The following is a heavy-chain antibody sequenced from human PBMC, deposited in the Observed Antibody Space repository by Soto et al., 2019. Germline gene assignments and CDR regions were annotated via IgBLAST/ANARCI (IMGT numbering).Heavy chain of an antibody. Sequence: QVQLQQWRSGLLKPSETLSLTCAVYGESFSGYYWSWIRQPPGKGLEWIGEINHSGSTNYNPSLKSRVTISVDTSKNQFSLKLSSVTAADTAVYYCATLGIAAAGTSGPSDPPGFDFWGQGTLVTVSS. CDR1: GESFSGYY. V-gene: IGHV4-34*01. CDR3: ATLGIAAAGTSGPSDPPGFDF. J-gene: IGHJ4*02. D-gene: IGHD6-13*01. CDR2: INHSGST.